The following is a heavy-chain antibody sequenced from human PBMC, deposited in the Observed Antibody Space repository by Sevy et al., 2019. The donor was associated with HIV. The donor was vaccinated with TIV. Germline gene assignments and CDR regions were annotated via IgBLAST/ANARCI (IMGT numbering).Heavy chain of an antibody. CDR1: GFTFSNYA. V-gene: IGHV3-23*01. CDR3: AKVDVVVPVADYGLDV. J-gene: IGHJ6*02. D-gene: IGHD2-2*01. Sequence: GGSLRLSCAASGFTFSNYAMSWVRQAPGKGLEWVSSISGSGSSTDYADSVKGRFTISRDNSMNTLYLQMNSLRAEDTAVYYCAKVDVVVPVADYGLDVWGQGTTVTVSS. CDR2: ISGSGSST.